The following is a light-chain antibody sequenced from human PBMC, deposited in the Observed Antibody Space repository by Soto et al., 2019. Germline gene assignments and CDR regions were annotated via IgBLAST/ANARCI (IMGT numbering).Light chain of an antibody. CDR3: HQSYSTPLT. J-gene: IGKJ4*01. Sequence: DIQMTQSPSSLSASVGDRVTITCRASQSISSYFNWYQQKPGKAPKLLIDAASRLQSGVPSRFSGSGSGTEFTLNISILQPEDFATYYCHQSYSTPLTFGGGTKVEIK. V-gene: IGKV1-39*01. CDR1: QSISSY. CDR2: AAS.